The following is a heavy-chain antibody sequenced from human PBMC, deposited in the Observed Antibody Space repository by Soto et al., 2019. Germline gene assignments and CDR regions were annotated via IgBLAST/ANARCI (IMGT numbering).Heavy chain of an antibody. Sequence: PGWSLRLSCAASGFNFNVYSMNWVRQAPGKGLEWISSISSSSNYIHYRDSVRGRFTISRDNAKNSLYLQLDSLRVEDTAVYFCARGRGSEVFDSWGQGTLVTVSS. CDR3: ARGRGSEVFDS. CDR2: ISSSSNYI. J-gene: IGHJ5*01. V-gene: IGHV3-21*01. CDR1: GFNFNVYS. D-gene: IGHD5-12*01.